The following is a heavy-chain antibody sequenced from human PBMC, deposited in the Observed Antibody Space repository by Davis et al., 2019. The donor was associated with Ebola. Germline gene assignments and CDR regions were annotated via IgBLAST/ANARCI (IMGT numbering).Heavy chain of an antibody. D-gene: IGHD3-16*01. CDR2: IKSKTDGGTT. V-gene: IGHV3-15*07. J-gene: IGHJ4*02. CDR1: GFTFSNVW. CDR3: TTDLGEFWY. Sequence: GESLKISCAASGFTFSNVWMDWVRQAPGKGLEWVGRIKSKTDGGTTDYAAPVKGRFTISRDDSKNTLYLQMNSLKTEDTAVYYCTTDLGEFWYWGQGTLVTVSS.